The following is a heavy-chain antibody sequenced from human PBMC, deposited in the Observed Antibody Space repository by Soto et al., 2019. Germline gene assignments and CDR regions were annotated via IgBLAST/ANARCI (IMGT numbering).Heavy chain of an antibody. CDR1: GFTFSSYS. CDR3: ARAKAVVAATPGAFDI. J-gene: IGHJ3*02. CDR2: ISSSSYI. D-gene: IGHD2-15*01. V-gene: IGHV3-21*01. Sequence: PGGSLRLSCAASGFTFSSYSMNWVRQAPGKGLEWVSSISSSSYIYYADSVKGRFTISRDNAKNSLYLQMNSLRAEDTAVYYCARAKAVVAATPGAFDIWGQGTMVTVSS.